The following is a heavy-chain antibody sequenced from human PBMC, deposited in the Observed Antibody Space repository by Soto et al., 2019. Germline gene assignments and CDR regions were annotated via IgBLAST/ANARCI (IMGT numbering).Heavy chain of an antibody. D-gene: IGHD3-22*01. J-gene: IGHJ4*02. V-gene: IGHV1-69*01. CDR2: FIPIFVSA. CDR1: GGTVSSYA. CDR3: ARDLSSDSTGFRGYDL. Sequence: QVHLVQSGAEVKKPGSSVKVSCKASGGTVSSYAITWVRQAPGQGLEWMGVFIPIFVSAHYAQKFQGRVTITADESTSTAYMELSRLRSEDTAIYYCARDLSSDSTGFRGYDLWGQGTLVTVSS.